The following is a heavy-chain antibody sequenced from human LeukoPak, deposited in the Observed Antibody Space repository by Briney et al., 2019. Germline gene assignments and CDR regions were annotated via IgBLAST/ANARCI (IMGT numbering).Heavy chain of an antibody. Sequence: GGSVRLSCVASGLTFSSSSMSWVRQPPGMGLEWVSGISVSGITVYADSVKGRLTISRDNSKNTLYLQMNNLRAEDTALYYCAKGFSVRGRFDPWGQGTQVTASS. CDR1: GLTFSSSS. J-gene: IGHJ5*02. D-gene: IGHD2-15*01. CDR2: ISVSGIT. CDR3: AKGFSVRGRFDP. V-gene: IGHV3-23*01.